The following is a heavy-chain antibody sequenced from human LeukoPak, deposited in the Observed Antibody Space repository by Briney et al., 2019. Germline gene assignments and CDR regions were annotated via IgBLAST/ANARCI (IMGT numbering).Heavy chain of an antibody. V-gene: IGHV4-34*01. Sequence: PSETLSLTCAVYGGSFSGYYWSWIRQPPGKGLEWIGEINHSGSTNYNPSLKSRVTISVDTSKNQFSLKLSSVTAADTAVYYCASAQGTQWELLPAHFDYWGQGTLVTVSS. CDR3: ASAQGTQWELLPAHFDY. D-gene: IGHD1-26*01. CDR2: INHSGST. CDR1: GGSFSGYY. J-gene: IGHJ4*02.